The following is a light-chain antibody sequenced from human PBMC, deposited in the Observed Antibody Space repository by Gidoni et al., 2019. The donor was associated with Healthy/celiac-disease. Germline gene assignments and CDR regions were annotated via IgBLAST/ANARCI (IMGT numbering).Light chain of an antibody. CDR2: AAS. V-gene: IGKV1-39*01. CDR1: QGVYSY. CDR3: HQSYSVPRT. J-gene: IGKJ3*01. Sequence: DIQVTPSPSSLSASVGDRVTITCRASQGVYSYLNWYQQQPGQAPKLLIDAASSLQIGVPSRFSGLGSGTDFTLTSSSLQPEAFATCHCHQSYSVPRTFGPXTKVDIK.